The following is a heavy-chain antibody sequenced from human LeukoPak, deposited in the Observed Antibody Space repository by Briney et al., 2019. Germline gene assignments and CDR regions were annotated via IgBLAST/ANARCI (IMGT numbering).Heavy chain of an antibody. J-gene: IGHJ4*02. CDR2: IYYSGNT. CDR1: GGSISSSSYY. CDR3: ARVKRRGHSSSWYY. Sequence: SETLSLTCTVSGGSISSSSYYWGWIRQPPGKGLEWIGSIYYSGNTYYNPSLKSRVTISRDTSKNQVSLKLSSVAAADTAVYYCARVKRRGHSSSWYYGGQGTLVTVSS. D-gene: IGHD6-13*01. V-gene: IGHV4-39*07.